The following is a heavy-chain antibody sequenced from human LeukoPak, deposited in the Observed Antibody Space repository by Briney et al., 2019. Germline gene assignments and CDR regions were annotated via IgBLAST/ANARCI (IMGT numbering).Heavy chain of an antibody. Sequence: NPSETLSLTCTVSGGSISNYYWSWIRQPPGKGLEWIGYIYYSGSTKYNPSLKSRVTISVDTSKNQFSLRLSSVTAADTAVYYCARVPYTYGSGSYYFDLWGQGTLVTVSS. D-gene: IGHD3-10*01. J-gene: IGHJ5*02. CDR2: IYYSGST. CDR3: ARVPYTYGSGSYYFDL. V-gene: IGHV4-59*01. CDR1: GGSISNYY.